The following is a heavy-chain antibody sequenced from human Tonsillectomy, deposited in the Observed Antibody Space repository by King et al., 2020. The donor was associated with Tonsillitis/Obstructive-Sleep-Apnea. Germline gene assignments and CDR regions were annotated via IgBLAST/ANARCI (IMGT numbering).Heavy chain of an antibody. CDR3: ASLHPYTSGWYRGGGYYYYYMDV. D-gene: IGHD6-19*01. CDR1: GFTVSRNY. V-gene: IGHV3-66*01. Sequence: EVQLVESGGGLVQPGGSLRLSCAASGFTVSRNYMNWVRQAPGKGLEWVSLIYSGGTTYYADSVKGRFTISRDNSKNTLYLQMNSLRAEDTAVYYCASLHPYTSGWYRGGGYYYYYMDVWGKGTTVTVSS. CDR2: IYSGGTT. J-gene: IGHJ6*03.